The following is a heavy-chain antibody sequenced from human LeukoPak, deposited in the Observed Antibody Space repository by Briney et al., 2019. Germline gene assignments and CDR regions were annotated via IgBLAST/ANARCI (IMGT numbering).Heavy chain of an antibody. D-gene: IGHD3-16*02. Sequence: SETLSLTCTVAGGSISSHYWSWIRQPPGKGLEWIGYIYYSGSTNYNPSLKSRVTMSVDTSKNQFSLKLSSVTAADTAVYYCATLIDDRHPFDPWGQGTLVTVSS. CDR2: IYYSGST. V-gene: IGHV4-59*11. J-gene: IGHJ5*02. CDR3: ATLIDDRHPFDP. CDR1: GGSISSHY.